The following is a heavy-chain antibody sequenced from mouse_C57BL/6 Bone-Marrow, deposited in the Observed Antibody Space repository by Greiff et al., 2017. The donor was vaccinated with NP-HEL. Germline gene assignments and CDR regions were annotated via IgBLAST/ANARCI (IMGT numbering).Heavy chain of an antibody. J-gene: IGHJ3*01. CDR2: INPGSGGT. D-gene: IGHD2-5*01. CDR1: GYAFTNYL. CDR3: ANSNLAWFAY. Sequence: VQGVESGAELVRPGTSVKVSCKASGYAFTNYLIEWVKQRPGQGLEWIGVINPGSGGTNYNEKFKGKATLTADKSSSTDYMQLSSLTSEDSAVYFCANSNLAWFAYWGQGTLVTVSA. V-gene: IGHV1-54*01.